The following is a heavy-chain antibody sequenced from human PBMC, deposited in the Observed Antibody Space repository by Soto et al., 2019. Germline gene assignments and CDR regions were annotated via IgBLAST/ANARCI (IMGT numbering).Heavy chain of an antibody. CDR2: ISYSGST. CDR1: GDSINNYF. V-gene: IGHV4-59*01. D-gene: IGHD5-18*01. J-gene: IGHJ6*02. Sequence: SGTLSLTCTISGDSINNYFWNWIRQSPGKGLEWIGYISYSGSTSYNPSLQSRVTISSDTSKNQFSLELSSVTAADTAVYYCARARQRDTGRGLDVWGQGTTVTVSS. CDR3: ARARQRDTGRGLDV.